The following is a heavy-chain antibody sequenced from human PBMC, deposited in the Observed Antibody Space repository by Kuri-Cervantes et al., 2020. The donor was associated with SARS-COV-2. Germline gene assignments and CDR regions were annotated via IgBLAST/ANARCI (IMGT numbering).Heavy chain of an antibody. Sequence: ESLKISFSASRFTFNNYDLIWVRQAPGKGLEWVSSISTSGGDTNYADSLKGRFTSSKDNSKNTLYLQMNSLRVEDAAVYYCASVSTMGVSLDWGQGTLVTVSS. CDR1: RFTFNNYD. D-gene: IGHD5-24*01. CDR2: ISTSGGDT. CDR3: ASVSTMGVSLD. V-gene: IGHV3-23*01. J-gene: IGHJ4*02.